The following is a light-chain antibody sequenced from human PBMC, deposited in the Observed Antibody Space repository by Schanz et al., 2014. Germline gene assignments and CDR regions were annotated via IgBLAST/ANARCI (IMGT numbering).Light chain of an antibody. CDR3: QHYDKWPPWT. Sequence: DIVMTQSPDSLPVSLGERATINCKSSQSVLYTSDSKNYLAWYQHKPGQPPKLLISWASTRESGVPDRFTGSGSGTDFTLTISSLQSEDFAVYYCQHYDKWPPWTFGQGTKVEIK. CDR2: WAS. J-gene: IGKJ1*01. CDR1: QSVLYTSDSKNY. V-gene: IGKV4-1*01.